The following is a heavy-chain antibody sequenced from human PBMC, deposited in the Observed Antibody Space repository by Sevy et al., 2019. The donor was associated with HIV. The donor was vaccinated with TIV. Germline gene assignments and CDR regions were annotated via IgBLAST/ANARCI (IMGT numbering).Heavy chain of an antibody. D-gene: IGHD1-26*01. CDR2: IKQEGSEA. J-gene: IGHJ5*02. Sequence: GGCLRLSCVASGFNFRNFWMSWVRQAPGKGLECVADIKQEGSEAYYVDSVKGRFTISRDNAKNSLYLQMNSLRDEDTAMYFCVRDKEVGASILDAWGQGTPVTVSS. CDR1: GFNFRNFW. V-gene: IGHV3-7*03. CDR3: VRDKEVGASILDA.